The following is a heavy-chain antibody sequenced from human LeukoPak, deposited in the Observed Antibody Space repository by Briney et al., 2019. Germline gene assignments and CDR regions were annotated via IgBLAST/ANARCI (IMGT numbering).Heavy chain of an antibody. Sequence: GGSLRLSCAASGFTFSSYAMSWVRQAPGKGLEWVSAISGSGGSTYYADSVKGRFTISRDNSKNTLYLQMNSLRAEDTAVYYCAKDRHPTIAVASRYYFDYWGQGTLVTVSS. CDR1: GFTFSSYA. V-gene: IGHV3-23*01. J-gene: IGHJ4*02. CDR2: ISGSGGST. D-gene: IGHD5-12*01. CDR3: AKDRHPTIAVASRYYFDY.